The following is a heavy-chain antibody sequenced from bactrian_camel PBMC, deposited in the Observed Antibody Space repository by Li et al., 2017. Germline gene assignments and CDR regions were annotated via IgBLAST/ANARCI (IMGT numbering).Heavy chain of an antibody. D-gene: IGHD4*01. CDR3: VRVYSSASEGPYGYNY. V-gene: IGHV3S6*01. CDR1: KVTRSTHW. J-gene: IGHJ4*01. CDR2: INSDDSAT. Sequence: HVQLVESGGVLVQPGGSLRLSCSSSKVTRSTHWMYWVRQASGKGFEWVSSINSDDSATSYTNSVKGRFTISRDNAANTVYLRMNSLKLEDTAVYYCVRVYSSASEGPYGYNYWGQGTQVTVS.